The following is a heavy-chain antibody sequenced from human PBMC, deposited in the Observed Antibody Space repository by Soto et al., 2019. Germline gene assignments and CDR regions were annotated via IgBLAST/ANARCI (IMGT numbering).Heavy chain of an antibody. V-gene: IGHV4-59*08. CDR3: ATMGTPATGLYYFDY. Sequence: PSETLSLTCTVSGVSFSSYYWSWIRQPPGKGLEWIGYIYYSGSTNYNPSLKSRVTISVDTSKNQFSLNLSFVTAADTAVYYCATMGTPATGLYYFDYWGQGTLVTVSS. J-gene: IGHJ4*02. D-gene: IGHD2-15*01. CDR2: IYYSGST. CDR1: GVSFSSYY.